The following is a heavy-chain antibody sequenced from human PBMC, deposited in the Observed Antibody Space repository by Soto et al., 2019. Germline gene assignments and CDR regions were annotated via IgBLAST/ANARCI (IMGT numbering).Heavy chain of an antibody. CDR3: ARVSKDDSRLTPRPYYFDY. V-gene: IGHV4-30-2*01. Sequence: SETLSLTCAVSGGSISSGGYSWSWIRQPPGKGLEWIGYIYHSGSTYYNPSLKSRVTISVDRSKNQCSLKLSSVTAADTAVYYCARVSKDDSRLTPRPYYFDYWGRGTLVSVSS. CDR2: IYHSGST. D-gene: IGHD3-22*01. J-gene: IGHJ4*02. CDR1: GGSISSGGYS.